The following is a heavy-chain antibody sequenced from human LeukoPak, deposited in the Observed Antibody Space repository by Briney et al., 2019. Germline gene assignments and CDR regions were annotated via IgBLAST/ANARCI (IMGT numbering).Heavy chain of an antibody. V-gene: IGHV3-21*01. CDR2: ISSSSSYI. J-gene: IGHJ4*02. D-gene: IGHD5-18*01. CDR1: GFTFSSYS. Sequence: PGGSLRLSCAASGFTFSSYSMNWVRQAPGKGLEWVSSISSSSSYIYYADSVKGRFTISRDNAKNSLYLQMNSLRAEDTAVYYCARALGYSYGPFDYWGQGTLVTVSS. CDR3: ARALGYSYGPFDY.